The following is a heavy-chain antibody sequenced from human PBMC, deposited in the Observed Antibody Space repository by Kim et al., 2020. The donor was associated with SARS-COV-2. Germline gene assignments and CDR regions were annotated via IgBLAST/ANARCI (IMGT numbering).Heavy chain of an antibody. Sequence: GGSLRLSCAASGFIFGNYDMSWVRQPPGKGLEWVSSITGTSHTTYQADSATGQGTVSRANYKKTLSLQMQSLRLNDTATYYYSKPPDDGAPDVLDVWCRG. V-gene: IGHV3-23*01. CDR2: ITGTSHTT. J-gene: IGHJ6*02. D-gene: IGHD2-8*01. CDR3: SKPPDDGAPDVLDV. CDR1: GFIFGNYD.